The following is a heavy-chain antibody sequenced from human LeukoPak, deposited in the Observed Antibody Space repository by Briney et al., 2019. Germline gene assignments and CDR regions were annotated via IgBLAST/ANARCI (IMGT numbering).Heavy chain of an antibody. D-gene: IGHD1/OR15-1a*01. J-gene: IGHJ3*02. Sequence: GRALRLSCAASGFTFSSYGMHWGRQAPGKGLEWVAVIWYDGSNKYYADSVKGQFTISRDNSKNTLYLQMNSLRAEDTVVYYCAKDQGNNGLATPDAFAIWAQGPMVPVSS. CDR2: IWYDGSNK. CDR1: GFTFSSYG. V-gene: IGHV3-33*06. CDR3: AKDQGNNGLATPDAFAI.